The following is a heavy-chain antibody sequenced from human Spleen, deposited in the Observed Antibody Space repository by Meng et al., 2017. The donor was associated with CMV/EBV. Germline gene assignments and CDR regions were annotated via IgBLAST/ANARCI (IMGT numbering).Heavy chain of an antibody. CDR2: ISTSSVYV. D-gene: IGHD5/OR15-5a*01. CDR3: ARGGILRSFDY. V-gene: IGHV3-21*01. CDR1: GFIVSNNY. Sequence: GESLKISCAVSGFIVSNNYMSWVRQAPGKGLEWVSSISTSSVYVYYADSVKGRFTISRDNAKNSLYLQMDSLRADDTAVYYCARGGILRSFDYWGQGTLVTVSS. J-gene: IGHJ4*02.